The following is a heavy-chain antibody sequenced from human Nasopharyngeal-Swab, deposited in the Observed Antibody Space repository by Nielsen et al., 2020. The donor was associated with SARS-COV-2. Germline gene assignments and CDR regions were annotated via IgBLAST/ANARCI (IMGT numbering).Heavy chain of an antibody. J-gene: IGHJ5*02. Sequence: ASVKVSCKASGYTFTSYAMHWVRQAPGQRLEWMGWINAGNGNTKYSQKFQGRVTITRDTSASTAYMELSSLRSEDTAVYYCARGPRPGIAVAGKGNWFDPWGQGTLVTVSS. D-gene: IGHD6-19*01. CDR1: GYTFTSYA. V-gene: IGHV1-3*01. CDR3: ARGPRPGIAVAGKGNWFDP. CDR2: INAGNGNT.